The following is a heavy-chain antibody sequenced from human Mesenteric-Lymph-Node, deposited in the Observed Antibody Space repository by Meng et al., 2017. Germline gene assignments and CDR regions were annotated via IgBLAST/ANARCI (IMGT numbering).Heavy chain of an antibody. CDR3: AIFTNMIRDPFDY. J-gene: IGHJ4*02. V-gene: IGHV1-24*01. CDR2: FDPEDGET. D-gene: IGHD3-10*01. CDR1: GYTLTELS. Sequence: QVPLAQSGTEVKKPGASVKISCKVSGYTLTELSMHWVRQAPGKGLEWMGGFDPEDGETIYAQKFQGRIIMTEDTSTDTAYMELSSLRSDDTAVYYCAIFTNMIRDPFDYWGPGTLVTVSS.